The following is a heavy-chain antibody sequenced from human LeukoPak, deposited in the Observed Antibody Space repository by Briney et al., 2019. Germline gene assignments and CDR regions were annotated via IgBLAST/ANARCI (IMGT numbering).Heavy chain of an antibody. V-gene: IGHV3-74*01. CDR1: GFTFSSYW. J-gene: IGHJ3*02. CDR3: ARGLPIFGVVNDAFDI. Sequence: GGSLRLSCAASGFTFSSYWMHWVRQAPGKGLVWVSLINSDGSSTIYADSVKGRFTISRDNVKNTLYLQMNSLRAEDTAVYYCARGLPIFGVVNDAFDIWGQGTMGTVSS. CDR2: INSDGSST. D-gene: IGHD3-3*01.